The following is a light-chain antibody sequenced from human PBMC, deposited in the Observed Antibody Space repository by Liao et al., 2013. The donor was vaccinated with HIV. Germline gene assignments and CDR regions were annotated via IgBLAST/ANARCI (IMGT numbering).Light chain of an antibody. Sequence: SYELTQPPSVSVSPGQTASITCSGDKVGDKYVSWYQHKPGQSPVMVIYQDFQRPSGIPERFSGSNSGNAATLTISGTQAMDEADYYCQAWDSSSYVVFGGGTKLTVL. CDR1: KVGDKY. V-gene: IGLV3-1*01. CDR2: QDF. CDR3: QAWDSSSYVV. J-gene: IGLJ2*01.